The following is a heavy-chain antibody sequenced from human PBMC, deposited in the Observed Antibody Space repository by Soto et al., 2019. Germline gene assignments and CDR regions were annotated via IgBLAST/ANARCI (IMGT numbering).Heavy chain of an antibody. CDR1: GGSFSGYY. Sequence: SETLSLTCAVYGGSFSGYYWSWIRQPPGKGLEWIGEINHSGSTNYNPSLKSRVTISVDTSKNQFSLKLSSVTAADTAVYYCARGSIHCSSVTNSLDDWGQGTLVTVSS. D-gene: IGHD2-15*01. J-gene: IGHJ4*02. V-gene: IGHV4-34*01. CDR2: INHSGST. CDR3: ARGSIHCSSVTNSLDD.